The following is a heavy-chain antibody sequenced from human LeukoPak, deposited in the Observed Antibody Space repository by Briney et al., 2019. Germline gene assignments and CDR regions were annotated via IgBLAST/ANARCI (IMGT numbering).Heavy chain of an antibody. CDR1: GYTFTGYY. V-gene: IGHV1-2*02. Sequence: ASVKVSCKASGYTFTGYYMHWVRQAPGQGLEWMGWINPNSGGTNYAQKFQGRVTMTRDTSISTAYMELSRLRSGDTAVYYCARPPPYSSSWYYYYYGMDVWGQGTTVTVSS. D-gene: IGHD6-13*01. CDR3: ARPPPYSSSWYYYYYGMDV. J-gene: IGHJ6*02. CDR2: INPNSGGT.